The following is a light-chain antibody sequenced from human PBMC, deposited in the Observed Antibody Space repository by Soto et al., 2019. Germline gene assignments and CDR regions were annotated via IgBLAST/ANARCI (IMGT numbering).Light chain of an antibody. CDR2: GVN. V-gene: IGLV2-14*03. Sequence: QSVLTQPASVSGSPGKSITISCTGTSSDVGGYNYVSWYQQHPGKAPKLMIYGVNNRPSGVSNRFSGSKSGNTASLTISGLQTEDDADYYCSSYTSISTYVFGPGTKVTVL. CDR3: SSYTSISTYV. CDR1: SSDVGGYNY. J-gene: IGLJ1*01.